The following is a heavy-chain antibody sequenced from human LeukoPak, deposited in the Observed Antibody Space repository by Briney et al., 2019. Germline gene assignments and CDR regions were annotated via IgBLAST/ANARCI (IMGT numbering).Heavy chain of an antibody. CDR2: INWKGGST. Sequence: GGSLRLSCAASGFTFDDYGMRWVRQAPGKGLEGVSGINWKGGSTGYADSVKGRFTISRDNAKNSLYLQMNSLRAEDTALYHCARVDRHCSSTSCYVWNWFDPWGQGTLVTVSS. V-gene: IGHV3-20*01. CDR1: GFTFDDYG. CDR3: ARVDRHCSSTSCYVWNWFDP. D-gene: IGHD2-2*01. J-gene: IGHJ5*02.